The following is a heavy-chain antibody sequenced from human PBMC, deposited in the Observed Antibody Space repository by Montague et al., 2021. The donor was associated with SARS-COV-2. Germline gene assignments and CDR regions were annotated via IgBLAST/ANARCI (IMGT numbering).Heavy chain of an antibody. V-gene: IGHV4-31*03. CDR1: GDSISSGGYY. CDR2: IYFSGST. J-gene: IGHJ4*02. Sequence: TLSLTCTVSGDSISSGGYYWSWIRQHPGKGLEWIGYIYFSGSTHYNPSLQSRVSISIHTSKKQFSLKLSSVTAADTAVYYCARGGPGVYQLPNWGQGALVTVSS. CDR3: ARGGPGVYQLPN. D-gene: IGHD6-6*01.